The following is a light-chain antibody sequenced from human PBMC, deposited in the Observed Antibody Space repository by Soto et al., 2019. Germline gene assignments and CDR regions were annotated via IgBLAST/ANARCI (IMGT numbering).Light chain of an antibody. Sequence: QSVLTQPASVSGSPGQSITISCTGTSSDVGGYNYVSWYQQHPGKAPKLMIYEVCNRPSGVSNRFSGSKSGNTASLTISGLQAEDEDQYYCSSYTSCSTRVFGGGTKLTVL. CDR3: SSYTSCSTRV. V-gene: IGLV2-14*01. CDR2: EVC. J-gene: IGLJ3*02. CDR1: SSDVGGYNY.